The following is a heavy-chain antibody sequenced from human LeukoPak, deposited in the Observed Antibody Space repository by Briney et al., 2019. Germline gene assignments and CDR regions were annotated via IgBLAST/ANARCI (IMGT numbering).Heavy chain of an antibody. J-gene: IGHJ6*02. Sequence: GGSLRLSCEASGFTFRRYGMHWVRQAPSKGLEWVAVVWFDGRKEYYIDSVKGRFTIARDNSKNTLYLQMNSLRAEDTAVYYCARVPEQQLVPGDYYYGMDVWGQGTTVTVSS. CDR3: ARVPEQQLVPGDYYYGMDV. CDR1: GFTFRRYG. D-gene: IGHD6-13*01. V-gene: IGHV3-33*01. CDR2: VWFDGRKE.